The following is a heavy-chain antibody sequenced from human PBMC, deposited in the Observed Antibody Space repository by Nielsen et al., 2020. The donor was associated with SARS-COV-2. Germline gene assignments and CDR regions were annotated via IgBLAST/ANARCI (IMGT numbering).Heavy chain of an antibody. CDR2: TYYRSKWYN. D-gene: IGHD4-17*01. Sequence: WIRQSPSRGLEWLGRTYYRSKWYNDYAVSVKSRITINPDTSKNQFSLHLNSVTPEDTAVYYCARARGVYGDYYYYYYTDVWGKGTTVTVPS. CDR3: ARARGVYGDYYYYYYTDV. V-gene: IGHV6-1*01. J-gene: IGHJ6*03.